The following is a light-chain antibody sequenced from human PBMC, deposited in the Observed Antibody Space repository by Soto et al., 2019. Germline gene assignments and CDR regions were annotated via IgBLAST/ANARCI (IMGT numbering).Light chain of an antibody. Sequence: QSVLTQPPSVSGAPGQRVTISCTGSSSNIGAGYDVHWYQQLPGTAPKLLIYGNSNRPSGVPDRFSVSKSGTSASLAITGLQAEDEADYYCQSYDSSHVVFGGGTKLTVL. J-gene: IGLJ2*01. CDR3: QSYDSSHVV. CDR1: SSNIGAGYD. V-gene: IGLV1-40*01. CDR2: GNS.